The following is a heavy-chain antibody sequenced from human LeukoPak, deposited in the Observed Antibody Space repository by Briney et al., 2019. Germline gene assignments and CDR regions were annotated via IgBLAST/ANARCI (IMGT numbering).Heavy chain of an antibody. V-gene: IGHV4-61*02. CDR1: GGSISSGSYY. D-gene: IGHD3-10*01. CDR3: ASSRRVPGVSIGYFDY. Sequence: SETLSLTCTVSGGSISSGSYYWSWIRQPAGKGLEWIGRIYTSGSTNYNPSLKSRVTISVDTSKNHFSLRLSSVTAADTAVYYCASSRRVPGVSIGYFDYWGLGTLVTVSS. CDR2: IYTSGST. J-gene: IGHJ4*02.